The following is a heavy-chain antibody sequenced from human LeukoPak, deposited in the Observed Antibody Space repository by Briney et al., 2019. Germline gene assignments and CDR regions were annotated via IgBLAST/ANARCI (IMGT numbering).Heavy chain of an antibody. D-gene: IGHD2-15*01. CDR2: ISSSSSYI. CDR3: ARGPYCSGGSCYDY. J-gene: IGHJ4*02. V-gene: IGHV3-21*01. Sequence: GGSLRLFCAASGFTFSSYSMNWVRQAPGKGLEWVSSISSSSSYIYYADSVKGRFTISRDNAKNSLYLQMNSLRAEDTAVYYCARGPYCSGGSCYDYWGQGTLVTVSS. CDR1: GFTFSSYS.